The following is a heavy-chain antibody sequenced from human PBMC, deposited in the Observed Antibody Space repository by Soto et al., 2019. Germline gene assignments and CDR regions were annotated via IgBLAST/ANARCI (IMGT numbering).Heavy chain of an antibody. Sequence: EVQLVESGGGLVKPGGSLRLSCAASGFTFSNAWMNWVRQAPGKGLEWVGRIKSKTDGGTTDYAAPVKGRFTISRDDSKNTLYLQMNSLKTEDTAVYYCTPIAAAGTVRFDPWGQGTLVTVSS. CDR1: GFTFSNAW. J-gene: IGHJ5*02. D-gene: IGHD6-13*01. CDR2: IKSKTDGGTT. V-gene: IGHV3-15*07. CDR3: TPIAAAGTVRFDP.